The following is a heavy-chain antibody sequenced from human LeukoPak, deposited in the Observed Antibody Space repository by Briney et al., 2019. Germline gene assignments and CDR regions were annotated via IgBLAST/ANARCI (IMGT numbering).Heavy chain of an antibody. CDR3: ARGTPKPRITGTTGSLAAPPEDFDP. V-gene: IGHV4-59*12. D-gene: IGHD1-7*01. Sequence: PSETLSLTCTVSGGSIGTYYWSWVRQSPGKGLEWLGYIYVTGNRYNPYLQSRVTISVDTSKNQFSLKLSSVTAADTAVYYCARGTPKPRITGTTGSLAAPPEDFDPWGQGTLVTVSS. CDR2: IYVTGN. CDR1: GGSIGTYY. J-gene: IGHJ5*02.